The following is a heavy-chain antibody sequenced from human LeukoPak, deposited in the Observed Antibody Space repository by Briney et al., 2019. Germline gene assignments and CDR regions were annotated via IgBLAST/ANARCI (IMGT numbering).Heavy chain of an antibody. J-gene: IGHJ4*02. CDR3: ARTVGTHRFDY. CDR1: GGSIGSSDYY. D-gene: IGHD4-23*01. CDR2: IYYNGNT. Sequence: SETLSLTCTVSGGSIGSSDYYWGWLRQPPGERLEWIGTIYYNGNTYYNPSLQSRVIISADTSKNQFSLKVTSVTAPDTAVYYCARTVGTHRFDYWGQGILVTVSS. V-gene: IGHV4-39*01.